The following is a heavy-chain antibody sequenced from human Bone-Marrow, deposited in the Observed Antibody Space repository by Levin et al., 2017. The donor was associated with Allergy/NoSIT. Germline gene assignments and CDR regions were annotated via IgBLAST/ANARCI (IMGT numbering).Heavy chain of an antibody. CDR1: GGSISNYY. CDR2: MFYSGSA. J-gene: IGHJ4*02. V-gene: IGHV4-59*01. Sequence: GSLRLSCTVSGGSISNYYWSWIRQPPGKGLEWIGYMFYSGSANYSPSLKSRVTMSVETSKNVFSLKLTSVTAADTAVYYCARGGAPRPGYWGQGTLVTVSS. CDR3: ARGGAPRPGY. D-gene: IGHD6-6*01.